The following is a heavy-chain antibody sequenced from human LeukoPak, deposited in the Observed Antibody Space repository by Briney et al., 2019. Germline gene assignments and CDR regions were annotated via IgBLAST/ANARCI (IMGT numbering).Heavy chain of an antibody. Sequence: GGSLRLSCAASGFTFSSYAMHWVRQAPGKGLEWVAVIWYDGSNEYYADSVKGRFTISRDNSKNTLYLQMNSLRAEDSAVYFCARDSASIAAAVYWYFDLWGRGTLVTVSS. CDR3: ARDSASIAAAVYWYFDL. CDR2: IWYDGSNE. D-gene: IGHD6-13*01. CDR1: GFTFSSYA. J-gene: IGHJ2*01. V-gene: IGHV3-33*08.